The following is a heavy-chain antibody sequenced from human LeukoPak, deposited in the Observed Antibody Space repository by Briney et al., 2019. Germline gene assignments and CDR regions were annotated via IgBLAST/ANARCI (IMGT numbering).Heavy chain of an antibody. D-gene: IGHD3-10*01. V-gene: IGHV1-69*13. CDR1: GCTFSGYA. J-gene: IGHJ6*02. CDR3: ARGLGVRGVIRYYYGMDV. CDR2: IIPIFGTA. Sequence: ASLKVSCKAYGCTFSGYAISWVRQAPGQGLEWMGGIIPIFGTANYAQKSQGRVTITADESTSTAYMELSSLRSEDTAVYYCARGLGVRGVIRYYYGMDVWGQGTTVTVSS.